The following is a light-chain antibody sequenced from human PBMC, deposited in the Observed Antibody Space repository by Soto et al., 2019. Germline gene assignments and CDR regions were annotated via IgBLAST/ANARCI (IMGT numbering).Light chain of an antibody. CDR3: QQYGSSGT. CDR1: QSVSSSY. CDR2: GAS. J-gene: IGKJ1*01. Sequence: EIVLTQSPGTLSLSPGERATLSCRASQSVSSSYLAWYQQKPGQAPRPLLYGASSRATGIPDRFSGSGSGTDFTLTISRLEAEDFAVYYCQQYGSSGTFGQGTKVEIK. V-gene: IGKV3-20*01.